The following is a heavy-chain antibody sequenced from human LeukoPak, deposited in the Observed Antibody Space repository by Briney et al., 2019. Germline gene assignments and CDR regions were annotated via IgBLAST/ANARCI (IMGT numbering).Heavy chain of an antibody. Sequence: SLRLSCAASGFNFEDYDMHWVRQVPGKGLEWVSGISWDNARIGYAKSVKGRFTISRDYARNSLYLEMKGLRPEDTALYYCAKGAAFHRSGTYYLDYCDYWGRGTLVTVSS. J-gene: IGHJ4*02. CDR2: ISWDNARI. CDR1: GFNFEDYD. CDR3: AKGAAFHRSGTYYLDYCDY. V-gene: IGHV3-9*01. D-gene: IGHD3-10*01.